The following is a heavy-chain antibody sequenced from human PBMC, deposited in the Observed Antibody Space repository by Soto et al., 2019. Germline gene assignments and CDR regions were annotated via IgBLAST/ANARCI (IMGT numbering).Heavy chain of an antibody. CDR3: ASLYYYDSSGIDY. CDR1: GGSISSSNW. CDR2: IYHSGST. Sequence: QVQLQESGPGLVKPSGTLSLTCAVSGGSISSSNWWSWVRQPPGKGLEWIGEIYHSGSTNYNPSLKSRVTQSVDKSKNQFSLKLSSVTDADTAVYYCASLYYYDSSGIDYWGQGTLVTVSS. D-gene: IGHD3-22*01. V-gene: IGHV4-4*02. J-gene: IGHJ4*02.